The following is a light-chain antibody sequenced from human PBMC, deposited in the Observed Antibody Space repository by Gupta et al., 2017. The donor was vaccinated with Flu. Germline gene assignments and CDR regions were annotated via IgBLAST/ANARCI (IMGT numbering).Light chain of an antibody. CDR3: QKRSNWLPYT. CDR2: DAS. CDR1: QSVSTY. Sequence: EIVLTQSPATLSLSPGERATLFCRASQSVSTYLAWYQHKPGQAPRLLIYDASNRATGIPARFSGSGSGTDFTLTISSLEPEDFAVYYCQKRSNWLPYTFGQGTRLEI. J-gene: IGKJ2*01. V-gene: IGKV3-11*01.